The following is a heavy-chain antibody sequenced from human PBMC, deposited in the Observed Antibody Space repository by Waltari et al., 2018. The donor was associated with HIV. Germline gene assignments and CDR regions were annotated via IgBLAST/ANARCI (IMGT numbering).Heavy chain of an antibody. V-gene: IGHV1-69*04. CDR3: ARDTSRNYFDY. J-gene: IGHJ4*02. CDR1: GGNFSRYA. Sequence: QVQLVQSGAEVKKPGSAAKVYCKDSGGNFSRYAISWVRQAPGQGLEWMGRIIPILGIANYAQKFQGRVTITADKSTSTAYMELSSLRSEDTAVYYCARDTSRNYFDYWGQGTLVTVSS. CDR2: IIPILGIA.